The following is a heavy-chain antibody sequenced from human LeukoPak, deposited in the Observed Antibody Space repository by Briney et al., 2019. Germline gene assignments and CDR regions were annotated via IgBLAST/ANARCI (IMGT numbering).Heavy chain of an antibody. V-gene: IGHV1-2*02. D-gene: IGHD3-16*01. CDR3: VVDVLQGTLGVY. CDR1: GYTFTDYY. J-gene: IGHJ4*02. Sequence: ASVKVSCKASGYTFTDYYIHWVRQAPGQGLAWMGMINPDNGGTHFAQMFQGRVTMTRDTSISTAYMELRELTSDDTAVYHCVVDVLQGTLGVYWGQGALVTVSS. CDR2: INPDNGGT.